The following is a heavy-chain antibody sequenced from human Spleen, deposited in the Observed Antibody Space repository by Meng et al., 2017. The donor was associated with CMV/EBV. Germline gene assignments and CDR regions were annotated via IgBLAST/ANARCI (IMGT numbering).Heavy chain of an antibody. CDR2: IYSGGSST. J-gene: IGHJ4*02. V-gene: IGHV3-23*03. CDR1: GFTFSSYA. D-gene: IGHD6-13*01. Sequence: GESLKISCAASGFTFSSYAMSWVRQAPGKGLEWVSVIYSGGSSTYYADSVKGRVTISRDNSKNTLYLQMNSLGAEDTAVYYCAKTPEYSSSWPNFDYWGQGTLVTVSS. CDR3: AKTPEYSSSWPNFDY.